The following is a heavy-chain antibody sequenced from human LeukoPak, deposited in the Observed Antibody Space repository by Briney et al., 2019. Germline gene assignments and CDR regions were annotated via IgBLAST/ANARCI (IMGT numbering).Heavy chain of an antibody. V-gene: IGHV4-34*01. CDR3: ARDQMGTAY. D-gene: IGHD5-18*01. J-gene: IGHJ4*02. CDR2: INHSGRT. CDR1: GGSFSNYY. Sequence: SETLSLTCAVYGGSFSNYYWNWIRQPPGKGLEWIGEINHSGRTNYNPSLKGRVTISVDTSKNQVSLKLSSVTAADAAVYYCARDQMGTAYWGQGTLVTVSS.